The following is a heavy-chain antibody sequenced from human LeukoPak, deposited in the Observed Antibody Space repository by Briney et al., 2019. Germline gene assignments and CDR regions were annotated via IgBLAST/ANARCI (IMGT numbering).Heavy chain of an antibody. D-gene: IGHD6-19*01. CDR2: IIPIFGTA. CDR3: ARDQGRGVEGSSGWYVGWYYYGMDV. Sequence: SVKVSCKASGGTFSSYAIRWVRQAPGQGLEWMGGIIPIFGTANYAQKFQGRVRIPAHKSTNTAYMELSSLRSEDTAVYYCARDQGRGVEGSSGWYVGWYYYGMDVWGQGTTVTVS. CDR1: GGTFSSYA. J-gene: IGHJ6*02. V-gene: IGHV1-69*06.